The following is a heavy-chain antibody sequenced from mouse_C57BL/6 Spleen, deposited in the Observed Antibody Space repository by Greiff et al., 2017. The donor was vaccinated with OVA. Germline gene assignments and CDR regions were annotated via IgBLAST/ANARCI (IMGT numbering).Heavy chain of an antibody. D-gene: IGHD2-4*01. J-gene: IGHJ1*03. Sequence: EVKLMESGGGLVKPGGSLKLSCAASGFTFSSYAMSWVRQTPEKRLEWVATISDGGSYTYYPDNVKGRFTISRDNAKNNLYLQMSHLKSEDTAMYYCARDGVYDDYDVRYFDVWGTGTTVTVSS. V-gene: IGHV5-4*01. CDR2: ISDGGSYT. CDR1: GFTFSSYA. CDR3: ARDGVYDDYDVRYFDV.